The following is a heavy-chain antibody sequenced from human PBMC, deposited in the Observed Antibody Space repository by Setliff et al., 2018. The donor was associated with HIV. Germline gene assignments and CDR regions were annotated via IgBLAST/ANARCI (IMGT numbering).Heavy chain of an antibody. V-gene: IGHV4-59*02. J-gene: IGHJ4*02. CDR1: GASVNSHY. CDR2: LYYSGNT. D-gene: IGHD4-4*01. Sequence: SETLSLTCTVSGASVNSHYWAWIRQPPGKGLEWIGSLYYSGNTNYKPSLKSRVTISADTSKNQFSLKLRAVTAADTAVYYCAAFFVTPMTTQDFWGQGTLVTVSS. CDR3: AAFFVTPMTTQDF.